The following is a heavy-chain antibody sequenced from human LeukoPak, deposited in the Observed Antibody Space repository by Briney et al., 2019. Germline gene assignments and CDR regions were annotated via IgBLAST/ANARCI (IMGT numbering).Heavy chain of an antibody. Sequence: ETLSLTXTXSGGSISSYYWSWIRQPAGKGLEWIGRIYTSGSTNYNPSLKGRVTMSVDTSKNQFSLKLSSVTAADTAVYYCAREGFLSSSWYPWFDPWGQGTLVTVSS. CDR2: IYTSGST. CDR1: GGSISSYY. V-gene: IGHV4-4*07. CDR3: AREGFLSSSWYPWFDP. J-gene: IGHJ5*02. D-gene: IGHD6-13*01.